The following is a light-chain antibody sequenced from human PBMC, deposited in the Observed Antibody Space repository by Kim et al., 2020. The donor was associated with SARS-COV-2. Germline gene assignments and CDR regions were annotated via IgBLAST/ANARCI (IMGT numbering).Light chain of an antibody. Sequence: SASVGDRVTITCRASQSISRNLNWYQQKPGKVPNLLIYTTSSLQSGVPSRFSGSGSGTDFTLTISSLQPEDFATYYCQQSYSAPTFGQGTRLEIK. CDR3: QQSYSAPT. CDR2: TTS. V-gene: IGKV1-39*01. CDR1: QSISRN. J-gene: IGKJ5*01.